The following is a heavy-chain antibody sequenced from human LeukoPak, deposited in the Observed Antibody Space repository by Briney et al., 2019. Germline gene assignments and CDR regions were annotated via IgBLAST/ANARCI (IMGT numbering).Heavy chain of an antibody. CDR3: ARVSPPYYYFYMDV. V-gene: IGHV3-53*01. Sequence: GGSLRLSCAASGFTVSSNYMSWVRQAPGKGLEWVSVIYSGGSTYYADSVTGRFTISRDNSKNTLYLQMNSLRAEDTAVYYCARVSPPYYYFYMDVWGKGTTVTISS. CDR1: GFTVSSNY. J-gene: IGHJ6*03. CDR2: IYSGGST.